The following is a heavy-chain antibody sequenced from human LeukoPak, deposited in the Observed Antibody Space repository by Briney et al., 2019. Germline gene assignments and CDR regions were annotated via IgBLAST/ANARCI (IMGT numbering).Heavy chain of an antibody. CDR3: ARDGTVRGVTYFDN. CDR1: GFTFSSYA. J-gene: IGHJ4*02. CDR2: VSYDGSNK. Sequence: GGSLRLSCAASGFTFSSYAMHWVRQAPGKGLEWVAVVSYDGSNKYYADSVKGRFTISRDNSKNTLYLQMNSLRAEDTAVYYCARDGTVRGVTYFDNWGQGTLVTVSS. V-gene: IGHV3-30*01. D-gene: IGHD3-10*01.